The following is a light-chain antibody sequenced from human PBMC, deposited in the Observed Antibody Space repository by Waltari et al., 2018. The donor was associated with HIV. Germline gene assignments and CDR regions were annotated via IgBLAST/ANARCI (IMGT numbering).Light chain of an antibody. V-gene: IGLV2-23*02. CDR2: DVS. CDR3: CSYAGSSTVV. Sequence: QSALTQPASVSGSPGQSITISCTGTSNAVGGYNYVSWYQQHPGKAPKLMIFDVSKRPSGVSNHFSGSKSGNTASLTISGLQAEDEADYYCCSYAGSSTVVFGGGTKLTVL. CDR1: SNAVGGYNY. J-gene: IGLJ2*01.